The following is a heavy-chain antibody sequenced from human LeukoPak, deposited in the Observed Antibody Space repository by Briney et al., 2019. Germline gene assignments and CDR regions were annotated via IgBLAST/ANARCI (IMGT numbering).Heavy chain of an antibody. Sequence: SGGSLRLSCAASGFTFSSYGMHWVRQAPGKGLEWVAVISYDGSNKYYADSVKGRFTISRDNSKNTLYLQMNSLRAEDTAVYYCAKHGAPTRYWGQGTLVTVSS. V-gene: IGHV3-30*18. CDR3: AKHGAPTRY. D-gene: IGHD4-17*01. CDR1: GFTFSSYG. J-gene: IGHJ4*02. CDR2: ISYDGSNK.